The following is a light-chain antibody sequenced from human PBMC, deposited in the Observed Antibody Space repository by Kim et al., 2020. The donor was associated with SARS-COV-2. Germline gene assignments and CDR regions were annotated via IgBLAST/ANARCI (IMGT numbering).Light chain of an antibody. V-gene: IGKV3-11*01. J-gene: IGKJ1*01. CDR3: QQRSDWRT. Sequence: PLSPRERPTLPGRASQSVSTYLAWFQQKFGQAPRLLIYDASKRATGIPARFSGSGSGTDFTLTISSLEPEDFAVYYCQQRSDWRTFGQGTKVDIK. CDR1: QSVSTY. CDR2: DAS.